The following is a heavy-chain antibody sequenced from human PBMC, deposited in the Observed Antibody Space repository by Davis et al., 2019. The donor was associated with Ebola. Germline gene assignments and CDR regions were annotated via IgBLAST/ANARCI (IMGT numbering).Heavy chain of an antibody. CDR1: GYSISSGYY. D-gene: IGHD5-12*01. Sequence: GSLRLSCTVSGYSISSGYYWGWIRQPPGKGLEWSGSIYHSGSTYYNPSLKSRVTISVDTSKNQFSLKLSSVTAADTAVYYCAREVVATNSRDFDYWGQGTLVTVSS. CDR2: IYHSGST. J-gene: IGHJ4*02. CDR3: AREVVATNSRDFDY. V-gene: IGHV4-38-2*02.